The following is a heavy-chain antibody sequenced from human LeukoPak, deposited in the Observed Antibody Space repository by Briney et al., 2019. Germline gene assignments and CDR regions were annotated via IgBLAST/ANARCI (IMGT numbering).Heavy chain of an antibody. CDR1: GGAISPYY. J-gene: IGHJ4*02. Sequence: PSETLSLTCTVSGGAISPYYWSWIRQPPAKGLEWIGYIYISGSTNYNPSLKSRVTMSVDTSKNQFSLKLSSVTAADTAVYYCARDRGTWNDDGFDYWGQGTLVTVSS. V-gene: IGHV4-59*12. D-gene: IGHD1-1*01. CDR2: IYISGST. CDR3: ARDRGTWNDDGFDY.